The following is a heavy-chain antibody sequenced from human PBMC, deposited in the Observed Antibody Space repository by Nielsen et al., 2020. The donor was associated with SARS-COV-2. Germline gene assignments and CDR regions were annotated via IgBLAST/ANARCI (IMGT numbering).Heavy chain of an antibody. CDR2: ISSSGSTI. J-gene: IGHJ6*02. Sequence: VRQMPGKGLEWVSYISSSGSTIYYADSVKGRFTISRDNAKNSLYLQMNSLRAEDTAVYYCARGDIVVVPAYYHYGMDVWGQGTTVTVSS. CDR3: ARGDIVVVPAYYHYGMDV. D-gene: IGHD2-2*01. V-gene: IGHV3-11*04.